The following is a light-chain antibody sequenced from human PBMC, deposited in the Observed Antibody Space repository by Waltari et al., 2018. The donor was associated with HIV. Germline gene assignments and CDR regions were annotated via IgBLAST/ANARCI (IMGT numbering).Light chain of an antibody. CDR2: EVS. V-gene: IGLV2-23*02. Sequence: QSALTQPASVSGSPGQSITISCTGTSSDVGGYNLVSWYQQHPGKAPKLMIYEVSKRPSGVANRFSGSKSGNTASLTISRLQAEDEADYYCCAYAGSTTYVIFGGGTKLTVL. CDR1: SSDVGGYNL. CDR3: CAYAGSTTYVI. J-gene: IGLJ2*01.